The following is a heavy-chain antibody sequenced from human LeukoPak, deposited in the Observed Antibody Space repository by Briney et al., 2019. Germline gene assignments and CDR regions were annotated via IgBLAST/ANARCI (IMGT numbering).Heavy chain of an antibody. V-gene: IGHV4-34*01. CDR2: MNHSGTT. Sequence: ASETLSLTCAVYAGSFSGYYWTWIRQPPGKGLEWIGEMNHSGTTNYNPTLKSRVTISVDTSKKQFSLKLSSVTAADTAVYYCARGTHYYDAGNLGMDVWGQRTTVTVSS. CDR3: ARGTHYYDAGNLGMDV. D-gene: IGHD3-22*01. CDR1: AGSFSGYY. J-gene: IGHJ6*02.